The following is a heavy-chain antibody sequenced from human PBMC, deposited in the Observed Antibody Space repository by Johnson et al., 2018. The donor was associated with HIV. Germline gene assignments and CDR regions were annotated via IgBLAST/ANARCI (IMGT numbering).Heavy chain of an antibody. CDR3: ARDRPYYYGSGDAFDI. CDR1: GFTFSSYA. CDR2: ISYDGSNK. Sequence: QVQLVESGGGVVQPGRSLRLYCAASGFTFSSYAMHWVRQAPGKGLEWVAVISYDGSNKYYADSVKGRFTISRDNSKNTLYLQMNSLRAEDTAVYYCARDRPYYYGSGDAFDIWGQGTMVTVSS. J-gene: IGHJ3*02. V-gene: IGHV3-30*04. D-gene: IGHD3-10*01.